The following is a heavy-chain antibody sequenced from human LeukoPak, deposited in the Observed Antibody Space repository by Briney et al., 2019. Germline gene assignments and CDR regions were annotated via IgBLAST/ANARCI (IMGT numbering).Heavy chain of an antibody. CDR3: ARVRWNVRIDYSYYGMDV. CDR2: IYHTGSI. D-gene: IGHD1-1*01. Sequence: SSETLSLTCTVSGGSISSYYWSWIRQPPGKGLEWIGYIYHTGSINYNPSLKSRVTISVDTSKNQFSLKLSSVTAADTAVFYCARVRWNVRIDYSYYGMDVWGQGTAVTVSS. V-gene: IGHV4-59*01. CDR1: GGSISSYY. J-gene: IGHJ6*02.